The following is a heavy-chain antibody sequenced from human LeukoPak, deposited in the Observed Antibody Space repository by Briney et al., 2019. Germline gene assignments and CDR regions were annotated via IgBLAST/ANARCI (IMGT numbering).Heavy chain of an antibody. CDR3: ARDDSSSWAFDY. V-gene: IGHV1-69*04. J-gene: IGHJ4*02. CDR2: IIPILGIA. CDR1: GGTFSSYA. Sequence: ASVKVSCKASGGTFSSYAISWVRQAPGQGLEWMGRIIPILGIANYAQKFQGRVTITADKSTSTAYMELSSLRSEDSAVYYCARDDSSSWAFDYWGQGTLVTVSS. D-gene: IGHD6-13*01.